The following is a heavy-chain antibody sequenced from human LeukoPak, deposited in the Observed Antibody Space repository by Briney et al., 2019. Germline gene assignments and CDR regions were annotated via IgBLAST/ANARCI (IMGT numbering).Heavy chain of an antibody. D-gene: IGHD2-15*01. V-gene: IGHV3-23*01. CDR3: AKAPAASCIGSNCYHFDW. Sequence: GGSLRLSCAASGFTFNTYAMSWVRQAPGKRLEWVSAISASDPGTYYADSVKGRFTISRDNSKNTLFLQMNSLRAEDTAVYYCAKAPAASCIGSNCYHFDWWGQETLVTVSS. CDR1: GFTFNTYA. J-gene: IGHJ4*02. CDR2: ISASDPGT.